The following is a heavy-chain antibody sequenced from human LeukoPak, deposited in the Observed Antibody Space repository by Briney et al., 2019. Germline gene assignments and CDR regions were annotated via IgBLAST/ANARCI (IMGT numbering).Heavy chain of an antibody. CDR1: GGTFSSYT. CDR3: ARDLGEQWLPLNWFDP. D-gene: IGHD6-19*01. Sequence: GASVKVSCKASGGTFSSYTISWVRQAPGQGLEWMGRIIPILGIANYAQKFQGRVTITADKSTSTAYMELSSLRSEDTAVYYCARDLGEQWLPLNWFDPWGQGTLVTVSS. V-gene: IGHV1-69*04. J-gene: IGHJ5*02. CDR2: IIPILGIA.